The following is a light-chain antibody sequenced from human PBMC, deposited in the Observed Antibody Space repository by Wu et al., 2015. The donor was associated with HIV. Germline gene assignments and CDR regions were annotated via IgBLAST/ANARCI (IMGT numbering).Light chain of an antibody. Sequence: DIQMTQSPSSLSASVGDRVTITCRASQGISNSLAWYQQKPGKAPKLLLYAASRLESGVPSRFSGSGSGTDYTLTISSLQPEDFAVYYCQQRGNWPLFTFGPGTKVDIK. CDR3: QQRGNWPLFT. CDR2: AAS. J-gene: IGKJ3*01. V-gene: IGKV1-NL1*01. CDR1: QGISNS.